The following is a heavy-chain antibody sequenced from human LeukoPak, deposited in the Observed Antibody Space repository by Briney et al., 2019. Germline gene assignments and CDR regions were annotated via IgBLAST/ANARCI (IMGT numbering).Heavy chain of an antibody. V-gene: IGHV3-23*01. Sequence: PGGSLRLSCAAFGFTFSDYWMHWVRQAPGKGLVWVSGISVSGDRTYHADSVKGRFTISRDNSKNTLFLQMNSLRAEDTAVYYCAKDGGLWVSAHWGDSWGRGTLVTVSS. CDR2: ISVSGDRT. CDR1: GFTFSDYW. CDR3: AKDGGLWVSAHWGDS. J-gene: IGHJ4*02. D-gene: IGHD7-27*01.